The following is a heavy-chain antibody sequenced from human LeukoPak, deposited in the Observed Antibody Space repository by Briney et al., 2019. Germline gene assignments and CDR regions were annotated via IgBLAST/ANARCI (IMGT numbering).Heavy chain of an antibody. CDR1: GFTLSTYW. V-gene: IGHV3-74*01. CDR3: GASGSQFDY. J-gene: IGHJ4*02. Sequence: GGSLRLSCAASGFTLSTYWMNWVRHVPGKGLVWVSRISPDGSSTGYAESVKGRFTISRDNAKNTVFLQMTTLRGDDTAVYYCGASGSQFDYWGQGILVTVSS. CDR2: ISPDGSST. D-gene: IGHD1-26*01.